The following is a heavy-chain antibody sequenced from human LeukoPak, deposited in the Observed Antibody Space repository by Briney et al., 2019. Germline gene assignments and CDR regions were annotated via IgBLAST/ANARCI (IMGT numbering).Heavy chain of an antibody. CDR2: IIPIFGTA. CDR1: GGTFSSYA. J-gene: IGHJ6*02. V-gene: IGHV1-69*13. Sequence: SVKVSCKASGGTFSSYAISWVRQAPGQGLEWMGGIIPIFGTANYAQKFQGRVTITADESTSTAYMELSSLRSEDTAVYYCARDIGPSGYVYYYYYGMDAWGQGTTVTVSS. CDR3: ARDIGPSGYVYYYYYGMDA. D-gene: IGHD5-12*01.